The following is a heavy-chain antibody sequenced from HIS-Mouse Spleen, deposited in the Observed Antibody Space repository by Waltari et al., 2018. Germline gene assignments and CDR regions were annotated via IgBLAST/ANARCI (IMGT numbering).Heavy chain of an antibody. D-gene: IGHD7-27*01. CDR2: IYSGGST. CDR3: ARSNWYFDY. V-gene: IGHV3-66*01. J-gene: IGHJ4*02. Sequence: EVQLVESGGGLVQPGGSLRLSCAASGFTVSSNYMSWVRQAPGKGLEWVSGIYSGGSTYYADSVQGRFTISRDNSKNTLYLQLNSLRAEDTAVYYCARSNWYFDYWGQGTLVTVSS. CDR1: GFTVSSNY.